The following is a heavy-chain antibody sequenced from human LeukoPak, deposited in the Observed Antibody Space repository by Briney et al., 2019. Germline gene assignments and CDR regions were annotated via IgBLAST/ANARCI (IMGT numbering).Heavy chain of an antibody. D-gene: IGHD1-14*01. J-gene: IGHJ4*02. CDR3: ARGAGRVFQPLPY. Sequence: RGSLRLSCAASGFTLSRYAMHSVCQTPGRGRERVAVISYEGSNKNNAGSVRGGFTISRDSSKNTLYLQMNSLPAEDTPVYYSARGAGRVFQPLPYWGQGTPVTGSS. CDR1: GFTLSRYA. V-gene: IGHV3-30*01. CDR2: ISYEGSNK.